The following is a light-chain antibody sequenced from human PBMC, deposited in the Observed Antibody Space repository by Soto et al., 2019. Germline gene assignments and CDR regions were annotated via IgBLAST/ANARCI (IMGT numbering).Light chain of an antibody. CDR3: QSYDSSLSGWV. CDR1: NSNIGAGYD. J-gene: IGLJ3*02. Sequence: QSVLTQPPSVSGAPGQRVTISCTGYNSNIGAGYDVHGYQQLPGTAPKLHIYGNSNRPSGVPDRFSASKSGTSASLAITGLQAEDEADYYCQSYDSSLSGWVFGGGTKLTVL. CDR2: GNS. V-gene: IGLV1-40*01.